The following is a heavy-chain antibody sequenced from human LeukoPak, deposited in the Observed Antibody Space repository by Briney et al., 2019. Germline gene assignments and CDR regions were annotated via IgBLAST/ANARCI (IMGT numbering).Heavy chain of an antibody. J-gene: IGHJ4*02. V-gene: IGHV1-2*02. CDR2: INPNSGGT. CDR3: ARDINGYDPDY. D-gene: IGHD5-12*01. Sequence: ASVTVSFKASGYTFTDYYMHWVGQAPGQGREWMGWINPNSGGTNYAQKFQGRVTMTRDTSISTAYMELSRLRSDDTAVYYCARDINGYDPDYWGQGTLVTVSS. CDR1: GYTFTDYY.